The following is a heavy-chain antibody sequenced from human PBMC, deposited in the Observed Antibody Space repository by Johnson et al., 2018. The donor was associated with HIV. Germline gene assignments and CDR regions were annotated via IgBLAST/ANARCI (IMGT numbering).Heavy chain of an antibody. CDR2: ISSNGGST. V-gene: IGHV3-64*01. CDR1: GFTFSSYA. Sequence: VQVVESGGGLVQPGGSLRLSCAASGFTFSSYAMSWVRQAPGKGLEWVSAISSNGGSTYYANSVKGRFTISRDNSKNTLYLQMGSLRAEDMAVYYCARSWFRELFPEDAFDIWGQGTMVTVSS. J-gene: IGHJ3*02. D-gene: IGHD3-10*01. CDR3: ARSWFRELFPEDAFDI.